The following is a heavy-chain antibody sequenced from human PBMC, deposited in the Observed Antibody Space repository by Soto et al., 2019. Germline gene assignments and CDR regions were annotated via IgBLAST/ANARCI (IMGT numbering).Heavy chain of an antibody. V-gene: IGHV1-8*01. CDR3: ARVLQHSSWVGDD. Sequence: ASVKVSCKASGYTFTSYDINWVRQATGQGLEWMGWMNPNSGNTGYAQKFQGRVTMTRNTSISTAYMELSSLRSEDTAVYFCARVLQHSSWVGDDWGPGTLVTVSS. CDR1: GYTFTSYD. D-gene: IGHD6-13*01. J-gene: IGHJ4*02. CDR2: MNPNSGNT.